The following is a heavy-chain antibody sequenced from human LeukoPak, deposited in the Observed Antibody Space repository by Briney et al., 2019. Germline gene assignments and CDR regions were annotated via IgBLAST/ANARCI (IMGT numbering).Heavy chain of an antibody. CDR2: ISSSSSYI. D-gene: IGHD2-2*01. J-gene: IGHJ4*02. CDR3: ARDGGTVVVPAAIPLDY. Sequence: GGSLRLSCAASGFTFSSYSMNWVRQAPGKGLEWVSSISSSSSYIYYADSVKGRFTISRDNAKNSLYLQMNSLRAEDTAVYYCARDGGTVVVPAAIPLDYWGQGTLVTVPS. CDR1: GFTFSSYS. V-gene: IGHV3-21*01.